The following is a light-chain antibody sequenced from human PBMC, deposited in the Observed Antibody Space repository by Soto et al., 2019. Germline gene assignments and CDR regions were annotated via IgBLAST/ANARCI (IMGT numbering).Light chain of an antibody. CDR3: QQCYTTPTIT. Sequence: DIVMTQSPDSLAMSLGERATINCKSSQSVLYTLNKRNYLSWYQQKPGQPPKLLIYWAYTRDSGVPDRFSGSGSGTEFPLTISSLQAEDAAVYYCQQCYTTPTITFGQGTRLEIK. V-gene: IGKV4-1*01. CDR2: WAY. J-gene: IGKJ5*01. CDR1: QSVLYTLNKRNY.